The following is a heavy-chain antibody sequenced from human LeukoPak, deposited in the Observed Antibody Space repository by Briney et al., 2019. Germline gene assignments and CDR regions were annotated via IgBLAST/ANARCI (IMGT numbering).Heavy chain of an antibody. CDR2: IYTSGST. J-gene: IGHJ4*02. Sequence: PSETLSLTCSVSGGSVRSYYWSWIRQFAGKELQWIGYIYTSGSTDYNPSLKSRVTISVDRSRNLIFLNLRSVTAADTAVYYCAGGPAWAGTAFDFWGQGSRVTVSS. D-gene: IGHD6-19*01. V-gene: IGHV4-4*09. CDR3: AGGPAWAGTAFDF. CDR1: GGSVRSYY.